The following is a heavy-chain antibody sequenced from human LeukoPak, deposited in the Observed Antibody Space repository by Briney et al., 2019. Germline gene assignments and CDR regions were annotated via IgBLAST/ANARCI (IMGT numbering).Heavy chain of an antibody. J-gene: IGHJ4*02. D-gene: IGHD6-6*01. CDR2: ISSSSSYI. Sequence: GGSLRLSCAASGFTFSSYSMNWVRQAPGKGLEWVSSISSSSSYIYYADSVKGRFTISRDNAKNSLYLQMNSLRAEDTAVYYCARSQYSSFGEFDYWGQGTLVTVSS. CDR3: ARSQYSSFGEFDY. V-gene: IGHV3-21*01. CDR1: GFTFSSYS.